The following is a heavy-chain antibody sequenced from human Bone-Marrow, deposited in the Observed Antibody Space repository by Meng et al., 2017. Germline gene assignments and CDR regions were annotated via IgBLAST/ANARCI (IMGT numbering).Heavy chain of an antibody. CDR2: IYHSGST. CDR3: ARAHDYGGNFDY. V-gene: IGHV4-4*02. J-gene: IGHJ4*02. CDR1: GGSISSSNW. Sequence: SETLSLTCAVSGGSISSSNWWSWVRQPPGKGLEWIGEIYHSGSTNYNPSLKSRVTISVDTSKNQFSLKLSSVTAADTAVYYCARAHDYGGNFDYWGQGTLVTVSS. D-gene: IGHD4-23*01.